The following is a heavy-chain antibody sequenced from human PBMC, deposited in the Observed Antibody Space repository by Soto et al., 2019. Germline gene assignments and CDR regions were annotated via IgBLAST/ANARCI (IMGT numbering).Heavy chain of an antibody. D-gene: IGHD3-22*01. J-gene: IGHJ4*02. V-gene: IGHV3-30-3*01. CDR3: ARAHYYDSSGYYSPSGYYFDD. CDR2: ISYDGSNK. Sequence: QVQLVESGGGVVQPGRSLRLSCAASGFTFRTYAMHWVRQAPGKGLEWVAVISYDGSNKKYADSVKGRFTISRDNSKSTLDLQMDSLSPEDTALYYCARAHYYDSSGYYSPSGYYFDDWGQGTLVTVSS. CDR1: GFTFRTYA.